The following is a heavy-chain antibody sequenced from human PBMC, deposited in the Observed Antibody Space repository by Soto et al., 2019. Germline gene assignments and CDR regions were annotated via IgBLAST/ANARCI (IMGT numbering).Heavy chain of an antibody. D-gene: IGHD3-22*01. CDR2: ISGSGDRT. CDR3: VKDDGGYPSTAPH. CDR1: GITISNYP. J-gene: IGHJ4*02. V-gene: IGHV3-23*01. Sequence: EVQLLESGGGLVQPGGSLRLSCAASGITISNYPMSWVRQAPGKGLDWVSGISGSGDRTYYADSAKGRFTISKDSSRNSLSLQLDSLGVEDTAVSFCVKDDGGYPSTAPHWGQGTLVTVSS.